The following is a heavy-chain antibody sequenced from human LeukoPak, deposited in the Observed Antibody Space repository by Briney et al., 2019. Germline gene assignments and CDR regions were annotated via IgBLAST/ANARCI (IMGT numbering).Heavy chain of an antibody. CDR1: GFTFSSYG. CDR2: IWYDGSNK. D-gene: IGHD2-15*01. CDR3: ARARYCSGGSCYDDAFDI. V-gene: IGHV3-33*01. Sequence: SGRSLRLSCAASGFTFSSYGMHWVRQAPGKGLEWVAVIWYDGSNKYYADSVKGRFTISRDNSKNTLYLQMNSLSAEDTAVYYCARARYCSGGSCYDDAFDIWGQGTMVTVSS. J-gene: IGHJ3*02.